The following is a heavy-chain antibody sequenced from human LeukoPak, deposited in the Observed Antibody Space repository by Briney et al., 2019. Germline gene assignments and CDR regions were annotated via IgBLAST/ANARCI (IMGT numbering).Heavy chain of an antibody. CDR3: ARDRVAAAGLYGMDV. V-gene: IGHV4-59*12. J-gene: IGHJ6*02. D-gene: IGHD6-13*01. Sequence: PSETLSLTCTVSGGSISSYYWSWIRQPPGKGLELIGYIYYSGSTNYNPSLKSRVTISVDTSKNQFSLKLSPVTAADTAVCYSARDRVAAAGLYGMDVWGQGTTVTVSS. CDR1: GGSISSYY. CDR2: IYYSGST.